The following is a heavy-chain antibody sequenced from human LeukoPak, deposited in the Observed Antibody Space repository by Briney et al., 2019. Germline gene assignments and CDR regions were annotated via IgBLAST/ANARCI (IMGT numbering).Heavy chain of an antibody. Sequence: VGSLRLSCAASGFTFSDYYMSWIRQAPGKGLEWVSYISSSGSTKYYADSVKGRFTISRDNAKNSLYLQVNSLRAEDTAVYYCVRETRWFDPWGQGTLVTVSS. CDR2: ISSSGSTK. CDR3: VRETRWFDP. CDR1: GFTFSDYY. J-gene: IGHJ5*02. V-gene: IGHV3-11*04.